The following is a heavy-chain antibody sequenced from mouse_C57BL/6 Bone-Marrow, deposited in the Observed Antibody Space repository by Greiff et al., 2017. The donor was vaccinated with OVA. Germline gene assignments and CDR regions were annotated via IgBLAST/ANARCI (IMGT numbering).Heavy chain of an antibody. D-gene: IGHD4-1*02. CDR1: GYTFTGYW. V-gene: IGHV1-9*01. Sequence: VQLQQSGAELMKPGASVKLSCKATGYTFTGYWIEWVKQRPGHGLEWIGEILPGSGSTTYNEKFKGKATFTADTSSNTAYMQLSSLTTEDSAIYYCARRATGGYFDVWGTGTTVTVSS. J-gene: IGHJ1*03. CDR2: ILPGSGST. CDR3: ARRATGGYFDV.